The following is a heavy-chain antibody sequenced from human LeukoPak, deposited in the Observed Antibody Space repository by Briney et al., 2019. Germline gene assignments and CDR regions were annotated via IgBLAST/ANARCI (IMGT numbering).Heavy chain of an antibody. J-gene: IGHJ5*02. CDR2: IYPGDSDT. CDR3: ARPSSGGSAIDP. D-gene: IGHD6-19*01. Sequence: GESLKTSCKGSGYSFTSYWIGWVRQMPGKGLEWRGIIYPGDSDTRYSTSFQGQFTISADKSTSTAYLQWSSLKASDTAMYYCARPSSGGSAIDPWGQGTLVTVSS. V-gene: IGHV5-51*01. CDR1: GYSFTSYW.